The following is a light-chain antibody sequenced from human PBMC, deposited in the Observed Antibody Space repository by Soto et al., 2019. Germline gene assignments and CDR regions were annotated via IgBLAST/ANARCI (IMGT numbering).Light chain of an antibody. V-gene: IGKV1-39*01. Sequence: DIQMTQSPSSLSSSLGDRVTITCRASQSISSYLNWYQQKPGKAPKLRIYAASSLQSGVPSRFSGSGSGTDFTLTISSLHPEDFATYYCQQSYSTPRTFGEGTKVDIK. J-gene: IGKJ1*01. CDR3: QQSYSTPRT. CDR2: AAS. CDR1: QSISSY.